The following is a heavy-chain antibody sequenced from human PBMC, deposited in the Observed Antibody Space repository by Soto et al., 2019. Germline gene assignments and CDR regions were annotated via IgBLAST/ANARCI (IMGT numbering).Heavy chain of an antibody. CDR3: ARLLGYSYGHQELFDY. CDR2: IYPGDFDT. J-gene: IGHJ4*02. CDR1: GYTFDNYW. D-gene: IGHD5-18*01. V-gene: IGHV5-51*01. Sequence: GHSLKLSCMGSGYTFDNYWFGWVRQIPGKGLEWMGIIYPGDFDTRYSPSFQGHVTVSVDKSINTAYLQWSSLETSDTAMYFCARLLGYSYGHQELFDYWGQGTPVTVSS.